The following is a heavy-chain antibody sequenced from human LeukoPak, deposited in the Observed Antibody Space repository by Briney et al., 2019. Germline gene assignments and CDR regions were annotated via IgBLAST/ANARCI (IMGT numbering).Heavy chain of an antibody. J-gene: IGHJ3*02. CDR3: ARESLWFGERGAFDI. V-gene: IGHV3-30-3*01. CDR2: ISYDGSNK. D-gene: IGHD3-10*01. CDR1: GFTFSSYA. Sequence: GRSLRLSCAASGFTFSSYAMHWVRQAPGKGLEWVAVISYDGSNKYYADSVKGRFTISRDNSKNTLYLQMNSLRAEDTAVYYCARESLWFGERGAFDIWGQGTMVTVSS.